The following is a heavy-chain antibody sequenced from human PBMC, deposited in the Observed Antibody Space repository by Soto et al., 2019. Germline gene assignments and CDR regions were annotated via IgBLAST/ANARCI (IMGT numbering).Heavy chain of an antibody. J-gene: IGHJ4*02. Sequence: SVKVSCKASGGTFSSYAISWVRQAPGQGLEWMGGIIPIFGTANYAQKFQGRVTITADESTSTAYMEPSSLRSEDTAVYFCKQTREYEILTGYIDYWGQGTLVTVSS. CDR1: GGTFSSYA. CDR2: IIPIFGTA. D-gene: IGHD3-9*01. CDR3: KQTREYEILTGYIDY. V-gene: IGHV1-69*13.